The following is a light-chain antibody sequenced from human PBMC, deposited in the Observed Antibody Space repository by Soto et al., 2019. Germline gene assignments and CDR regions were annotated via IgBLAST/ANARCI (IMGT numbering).Light chain of an antibody. CDR3: QQYNDWPLT. J-gene: IGKJ4*01. V-gene: IGKV3-15*01. CDR1: QNINSN. CDR2: GAS. Sequence: EIVMTQSPATLSVSPGERATLSCRASQNINSNLAWYQQKPGQAPRLLIYGASPRVTGIPARFSGSGSGTEFTLTISSLQSEDFAVYYCQQYNDWPLTFGGGTKV.